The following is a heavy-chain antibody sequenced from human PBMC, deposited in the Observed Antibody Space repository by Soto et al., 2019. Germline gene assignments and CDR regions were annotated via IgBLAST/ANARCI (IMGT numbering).Heavy chain of an antibody. CDR1: GFTFSSYA. CDR2: ISGSGGST. D-gene: IGHD6-6*01. J-gene: IGHJ5*02. CDR3: AKDPPSTPYSSSSVPITGLHLYNWFDP. V-gene: IGHV3-23*01. Sequence: EVQLLESGGGLVQPGGSLRLSCAASGFTFSSYAMSWVRQAPGKGLEWVSAISGSGGSTYYADSVKGRFTISRDNSKNSLYLQMNSLRAEDTAVYYCAKDPPSTPYSSSSVPITGLHLYNWFDPWGQGTLVTVSS.